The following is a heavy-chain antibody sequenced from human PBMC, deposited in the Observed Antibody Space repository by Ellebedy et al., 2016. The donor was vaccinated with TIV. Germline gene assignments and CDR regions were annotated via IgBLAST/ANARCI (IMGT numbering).Heavy chain of an antibody. Sequence: GESLKISCAASGFTFSSCAMSWVRQAPGKGPEWVSVIYSGGTTNYADSVKGRFTVSRDSSKNTLYLQMNSLRAEDTAVYYCARRSDHSLQGDYWGQGTLVTVSS. CDR1: GFTFSSCA. J-gene: IGHJ4*02. CDR2: IYSGGTT. CDR3: ARRSDHSLQGDY. D-gene: IGHD1-14*01. V-gene: IGHV3-66*04.